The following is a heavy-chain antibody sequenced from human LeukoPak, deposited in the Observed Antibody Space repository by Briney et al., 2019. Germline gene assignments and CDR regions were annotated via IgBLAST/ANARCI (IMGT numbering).Heavy chain of an antibody. CDR3: ARAVGVAGFDF. CDR1: GGTFSSYA. V-gene: IGHV1-18*01. J-gene: IGHJ4*02. D-gene: IGHD1-26*01. Sequence: GASVKVSCKASGGTFSSYAISWVRQAPGQGLEWMGWISTYSGNTNYAQKLQDRVTMTTDTSTSTAYMELRSLRSDDTAVYYCARAVGVAGFDFWGQGTLVTVSS. CDR2: ISTYSGNT.